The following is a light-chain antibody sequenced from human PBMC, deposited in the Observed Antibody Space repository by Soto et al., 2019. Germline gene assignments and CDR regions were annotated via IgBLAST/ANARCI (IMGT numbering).Light chain of an antibody. CDR1: QSISTY. V-gene: IGKV1-39*01. CDR2: AAS. J-gene: IGKJ2*02. Sequence: DIQMTQSPSSLSASVGDRVTITCRARQSISTYLSWYQQKVGKAPKLLIYAASSLQRGVPSRFSGSGSGTDFTLTISSLQPADFATYYCQQSYSTPRTVGQGTKLEIK. CDR3: QQSYSTPRT.